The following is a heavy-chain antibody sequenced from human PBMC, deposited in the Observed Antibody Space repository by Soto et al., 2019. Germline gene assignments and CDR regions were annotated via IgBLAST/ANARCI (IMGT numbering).Heavy chain of an antibody. J-gene: IGHJ3*02. CDR2: INSDGSST. CDR3: ARVDIVVVAASDAFDI. Sequence: PGGSLRLSCAASGFTFDDYAMHWVRQAPGKGLEWVASINSDGSSTSYADSVKGRFTISRDNAKNTLYLQMNSLRAEDTAVYYCARVDIVVVAASDAFDIWGQGTMVTVS. D-gene: IGHD2-15*01. CDR1: GFTFDDYA. V-gene: IGHV3-74*01.